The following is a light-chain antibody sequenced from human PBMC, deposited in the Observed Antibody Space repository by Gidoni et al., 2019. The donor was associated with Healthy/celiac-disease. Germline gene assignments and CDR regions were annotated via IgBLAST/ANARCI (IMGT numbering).Light chain of an antibody. CDR2: GAS. J-gene: IGKJ1*01. V-gene: IGKV3-20*01. Sequence: EIVLTQSPGTLSLSPGERATLSCRASQSVSSSYLAWYQQKPGQAPRLLIYGASSMAPGIPDRFSGSGSGSDFTLTISRLEPEDFAVYYCQQYGSSPRTFGQGTKVEIK. CDR1: QSVSSSY. CDR3: QQYGSSPRT.